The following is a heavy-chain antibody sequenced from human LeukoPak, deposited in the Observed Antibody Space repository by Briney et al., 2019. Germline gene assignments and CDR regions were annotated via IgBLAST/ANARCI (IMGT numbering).Heavy chain of an antibody. D-gene: IGHD3-16*02. Sequence: SETLSLTCTVSGGSISSGDYYWSWIRQPPGKGLEWIGYIYYSGSTYYNPSLKSRVTISVDTSKNQFSPKLSSVTAADTAVYYCARGTSPRYDHVWGSYRYTYLDYWGQGTLVTVSS. J-gene: IGHJ4*02. CDR3: ARGTSPRYDHVWGSYRYTYLDY. CDR1: GGSISSGDYY. V-gene: IGHV4-30-4*01. CDR2: IYYSGST.